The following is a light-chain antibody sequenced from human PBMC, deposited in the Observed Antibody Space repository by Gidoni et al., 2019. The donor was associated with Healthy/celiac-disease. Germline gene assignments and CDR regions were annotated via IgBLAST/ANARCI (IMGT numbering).Light chain of an antibody. J-gene: IGKJ1*01. CDR2: GAS. CDR1: QSVSSN. CDR3: QQYNNWPTWT. Sequence: EIVMTQSPATLSVSPGERATLSCRASQSVSSNLAWYQQKPGQAPRLLIYGASTRATGIPARFSGSGSGTEFTLTISSLQSEGFAFYYCQQYNNWPTWTFGQGTKVEIK. V-gene: IGKV3-15*01.